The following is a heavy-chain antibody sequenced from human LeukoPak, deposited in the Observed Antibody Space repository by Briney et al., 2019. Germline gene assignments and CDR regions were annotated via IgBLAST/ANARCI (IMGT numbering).Heavy chain of an antibody. CDR1: GGSISSSPYY. D-gene: IGHD5-18*01. J-gene: IGHJ5*02. CDR3: AKGAGGFSYYNWFDP. V-gene: IGHV4-39*07. Sequence: SETLSLTCTVSGGSISSSPYYWGWIRQPPGKGLEWIGSIYYSGTTHYNPSLESRVTISVDTSKNQFSLKLASVTAADTAIYYCAKGAGGFSYYNWFDPWGQGTLVTVSS. CDR2: IYYSGTT.